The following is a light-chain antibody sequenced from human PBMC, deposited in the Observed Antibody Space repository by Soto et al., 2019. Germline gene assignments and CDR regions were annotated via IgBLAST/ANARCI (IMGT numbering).Light chain of an antibody. CDR2: TNT. J-gene: IGLJ2*01. CDR3: AGWDDSLDGLV. V-gene: IGLV1-44*01. Sequence: QSVLTQPPSASGTPGQRVTISCSGSSSNFGTNPVNWYQQLPGTAPKLLIYTNTQRPSGVPDRFSASKSGTSASLAISGLQSEDEADYYCAGWDDSLDGLVFGGVTKLTVL. CDR1: SSNFGTNP.